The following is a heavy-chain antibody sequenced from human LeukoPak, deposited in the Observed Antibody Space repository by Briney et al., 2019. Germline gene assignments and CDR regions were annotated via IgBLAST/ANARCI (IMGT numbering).Heavy chain of an antibody. CDR2: INHSGST. CDR1: GGPFSGYY. V-gene: IGHV4-34*01. D-gene: IGHD6-13*01. J-gene: IGHJ4*02. CDR3: ARRIAAAYLIHY. Sequence: PSETLSLTCAVHGGPFSGYYWSWIRQPPGKGLEWIGEINHSGSTNYNPSLKSLVTISVDTSKNQFSLKLSSVTAADTAVYYCARRIAAAYLIHYWGQGTLVTVSS.